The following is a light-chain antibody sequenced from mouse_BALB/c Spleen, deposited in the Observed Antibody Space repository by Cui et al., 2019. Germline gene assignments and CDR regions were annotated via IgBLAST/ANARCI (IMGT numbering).Light chain of an antibody. Sequence: QIVLTQSPAIMSASLGEEISLTCSASSSVSYRHWYQQKSGPSPKLLIYSTSNMASGVPSRFSGSGSGTFYSLTISSVEAEDAADYYCHQWSSYPFGSGTKLEIK. CDR3: HQWSSYP. CDR2: STS. CDR1: SSVSY. J-gene: IGKJ4*01. V-gene: IGKV4-80*01.